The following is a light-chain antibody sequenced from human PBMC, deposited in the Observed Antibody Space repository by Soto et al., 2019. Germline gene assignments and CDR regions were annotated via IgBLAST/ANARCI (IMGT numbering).Light chain of an antibody. CDR3: QKYNSAPPA. Sequence: DIQMTQSPSSLSASVGDRVTITCRASQGISNYLAWYQQKPGKVPKLLIYAASTLQSGLPSRVSCSGSGTDFTRTISSLQPEDVATDYCQKYNSAPPACGGGTKVEIK. CDR1: QGISNY. V-gene: IGKV1-27*01. J-gene: IGKJ4*01. CDR2: AAS.